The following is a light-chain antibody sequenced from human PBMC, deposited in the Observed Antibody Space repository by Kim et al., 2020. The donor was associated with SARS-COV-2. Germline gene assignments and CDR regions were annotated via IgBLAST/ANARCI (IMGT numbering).Light chain of an antibody. V-gene: IGKV3-15*01. J-gene: IGKJ4*01. CDR2: GAS. Sequence: VSPGERATLSCRASQSVSSNLAWYQQRPGQAPRLLIYGASARATGIPARFSGSGSGTEFTLTISSLQSEDFAVYYCQQYNNWPLTFGGGTKVDIK. CDR3: QQYNNWPLT. CDR1: QSVSSN.